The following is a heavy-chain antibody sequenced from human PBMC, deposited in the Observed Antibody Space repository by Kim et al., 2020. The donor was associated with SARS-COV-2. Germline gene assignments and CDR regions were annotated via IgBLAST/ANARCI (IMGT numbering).Heavy chain of an antibody. J-gene: IGHJ4*02. CDR1: GFTFSSYA. Sequence: GGSLRLSCAASGFTFSSYAMHWVRQAPGKGLEWVAVISYDGSNKYYADSVKGRFTISRDNSKNTLYLQMNSLRAEDTAVYYCARDYGYSSSRFYFDYWGQGTLVTVSS. CDR3: ARDYGYSSSRFYFDY. V-gene: IGHV3-30-3*01. D-gene: IGHD6-6*01. CDR2: ISYDGSNK.